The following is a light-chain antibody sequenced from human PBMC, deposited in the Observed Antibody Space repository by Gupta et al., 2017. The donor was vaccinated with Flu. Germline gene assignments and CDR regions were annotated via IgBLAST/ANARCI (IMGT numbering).Light chain of an antibody. CDR2: DNN. Sequence: QSVLTQPPSVSAAPGQKVTISCSGSSSNLGNNYVTWYQHLPGTAPKLLIYDNNKRPSGIPDRFSGSRSGTSATLGITGLQTGDEADYYCGTWDSSLSVVVFGGGTKLTVL. CDR1: SSNLGNNY. J-gene: IGLJ3*02. V-gene: IGLV1-51*01. CDR3: GTWDSSLSVVV.